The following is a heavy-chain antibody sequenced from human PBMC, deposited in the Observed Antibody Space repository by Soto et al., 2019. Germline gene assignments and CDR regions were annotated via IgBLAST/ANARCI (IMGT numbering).Heavy chain of an antibody. Sequence: SMKVCWRGAGGRCASYGSGCVLHMPGKGLEWMGIIYPGDSDTRYSPSFQGQVTISADKSISTAYLQWSSLKASDTAMYYCARHKPYYDFWSGYHAAFDIWGHGTIVTVS. CDR3: ARHKPYYDFWSGYHAAFDI. D-gene: IGHD3-3*01. J-gene: IGHJ3*02. CDR2: IYPGDSDT. CDR1: GGRCASYG. V-gene: IGHV5-51*01.